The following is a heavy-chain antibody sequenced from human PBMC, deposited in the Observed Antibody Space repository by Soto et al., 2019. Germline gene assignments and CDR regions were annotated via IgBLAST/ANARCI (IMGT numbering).Heavy chain of an antibody. V-gene: IGHV1-18*01. D-gene: IGHD1-1*01. CDR2: ISAHNGNT. Sequence: QVHLVQSGAEVKKPGASVKVSCKGSGYAFTTYGITWVRQAPGQGLEWMGWISAHNGNTNYARKLQGRVTVTRDTSTSTAYMELRRLRSDDTAVYYCARGGYGDYWGQGALVTVSS. CDR3: ARGGYGDY. J-gene: IGHJ4*02. CDR1: GYAFTTYG.